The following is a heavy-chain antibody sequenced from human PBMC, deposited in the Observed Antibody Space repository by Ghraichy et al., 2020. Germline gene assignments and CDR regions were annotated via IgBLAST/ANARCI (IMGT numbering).Heavy chain of an antibody. CDR3: GRESREDYGEQPLDN. V-gene: IGHV1-46*01. J-gene: IGHJ4*02. CDR2: INPSNGDT. Sequence: ASLKVSCKASAETFTNHYIHWVRQAPRQGLEWMGMINPSNGDTTYAQKFYDRVTMTRDTSTRTVYVDLSSLRSDDTAVYYCGRESREDYGEQPLDNWGQGTLVTVSS. CDR1: AETFTNHY. D-gene: IGHD4-17*01.